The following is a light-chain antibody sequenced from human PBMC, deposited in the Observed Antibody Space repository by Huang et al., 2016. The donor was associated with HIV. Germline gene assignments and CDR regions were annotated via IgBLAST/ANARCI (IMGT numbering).Light chain of an antibody. J-gene: IGKJ1*01. CDR3: HQYYDTPQT. CDR1: QSVLKTSNNKNC. CDR2: WAS. V-gene: IGKV4-1*01. Sequence: DIVVTQSPDSLALSLGGRAAINCTASQSVLKTSNNKNCLSWYQLKPGQPPKLLIYWASTRESGVPDRCSGSGSGTHFTLTIASLQAEDVAVYYCHQYYDTPQTFGQGTKVEVK.